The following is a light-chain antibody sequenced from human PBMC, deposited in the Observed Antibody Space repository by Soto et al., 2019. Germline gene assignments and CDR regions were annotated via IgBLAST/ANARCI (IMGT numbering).Light chain of an antibody. V-gene: IGLV2-23*01. Sequence: QSALTQPASVSGSPGQSITISCTGTSGDVGSYNLVSWYQQHPGKATKLMIYEGSKRPSGVSNRFSGSKSGNTASLTISWLQAEDEADYYCCSYAGSSTYVFGTGTKVTVL. CDR1: SGDVGSYNL. CDR2: EGS. CDR3: CSYAGSSTYV. J-gene: IGLJ1*01.